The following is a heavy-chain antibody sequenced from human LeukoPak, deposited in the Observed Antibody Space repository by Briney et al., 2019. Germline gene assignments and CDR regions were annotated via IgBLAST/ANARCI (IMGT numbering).Heavy chain of an antibody. D-gene: IGHD4-17*01. CDR1: GFTVSSNS. Sequence: GGSLRLSCTVSGFTVSSNSMSWVRQAPGKGLEWVSFIYSDNTHYSDSVKGRFTISRDNSKNTLFLQMNSLRADDTAVYYCARAMNGDSYFDYWGQGTLVTVSS. CDR2: IYSDNT. CDR3: ARAMNGDSYFDY. V-gene: IGHV3-53*01. J-gene: IGHJ4*02.